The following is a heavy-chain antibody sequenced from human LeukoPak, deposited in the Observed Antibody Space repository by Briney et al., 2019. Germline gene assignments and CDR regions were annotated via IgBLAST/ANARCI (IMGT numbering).Heavy chain of an antibody. D-gene: IGHD2-21*01. CDR1: GFTFSSYW. CDR2: IKQDGSEK. Sequence: GGSLRLSCAASGFTFSSYWMSWVRQAPGKGLEWVANIKQDGSEKYYVDSVKGRFTISGDNAKNSLYLQMNSLRAEDTAVYYCARDRDVYCGGDCLSYFDYWGQGTLVTVSS. J-gene: IGHJ4*02. V-gene: IGHV3-7*01. CDR3: ARDRDVYCGGDCLSYFDY.